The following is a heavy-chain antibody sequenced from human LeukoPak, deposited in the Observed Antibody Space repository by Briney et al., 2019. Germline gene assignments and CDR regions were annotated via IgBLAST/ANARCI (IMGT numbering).Heavy chain of an antibody. CDR3: ARERGRRSSSSNYYYYYMDV. Sequence: SVKVSCKAAGGTFSSYAISGVRQAPGQGLEWVGGIIPIFGTANYAQKFQGRVTITADESTSTAYMELSSLRSEDTAVYYCARERGRRSSSSNYYYYYMDVWGKGTTVTVSS. V-gene: IGHV1-69*13. CDR2: IIPIFGTA. CDR1: GGTFSSYA. D-gene: IGHD6-6*01. J-gene: IGHJ6*03.